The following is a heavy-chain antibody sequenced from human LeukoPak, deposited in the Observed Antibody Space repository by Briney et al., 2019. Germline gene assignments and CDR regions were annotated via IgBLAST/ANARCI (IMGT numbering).Heavy chain of an antibody. CDR3: AKGDIPNWFDP. V-gene: IGHV4-4*02. Sequence: SETLSLTCAVSGGSISSQNWWSWVRQPPRKGLEWIGEIFHSGSTHYNPSLKSRVTISVDKSKNQFSLNLSSVTAADTAVYYCAKGDIPNWFDPWGQGTLVTVSS. D-gene: IGHD2-2*02. CDR2: IFHSGST. CDR1: GGSISSQNW. J-gene: IGHJ5*02.